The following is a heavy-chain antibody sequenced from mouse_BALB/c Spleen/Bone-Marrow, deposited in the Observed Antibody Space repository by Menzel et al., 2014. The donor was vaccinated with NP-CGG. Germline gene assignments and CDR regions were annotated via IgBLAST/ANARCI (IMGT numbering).Heavy chain of an antibody. J-gene: IGHJ1*01. CDR3: ARYYDYDWYFDD. D-gene: IGHD2-4*01. V-gene: IGHV1-81*01. CDR2: IYPGSGST. Sequence: QVQLQQSGPELVKPGASVKMSCKASGYTFTDYVISWVKQRTGQGLEWIGEIYPGSGSTYYNEKFKGKATLTADKSSNTAYMQLSSLTSEDSAVYFCARYYDYDWYFDDWGAGTTVTVSS. CDR1: GYTFTDYV.